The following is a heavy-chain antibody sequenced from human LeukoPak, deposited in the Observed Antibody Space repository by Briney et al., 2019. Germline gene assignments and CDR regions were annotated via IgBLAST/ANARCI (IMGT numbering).Heavy chain of an antibody. Sequence: GSLRLSCEASGFTSSNYWMHWVRQSPGKGLEWIGEVTPGRSSNYNPSLKSRVTISVDTSKNQFSLNLRSVTAADTAVYYCALFAFWNSHYSFENWGQGTLVTVSS. J-gene: IGHJ4*02. CDR3: ALFAFWNSHYSFEN. CDR1: GFTSSNYW. CDR2: VTPGRSS. D-gene: IGHD3-3*01. V-gene: IGHV4-34*08.